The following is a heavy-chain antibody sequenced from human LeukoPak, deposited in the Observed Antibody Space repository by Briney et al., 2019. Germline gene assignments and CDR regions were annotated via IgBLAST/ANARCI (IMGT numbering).Heavy chain of an antibody. CDR2: INHSGST. CDR3: ARARRGQGDY. D-gene: IGHD1-26*01. J-gene: IGHJ4*02. CDR1: GGSFSGYY. Sequence: PSETLSLTCAVYGGSFSGYYWSWIRQPPGKGLEWIGEINHSGSTNYNPSLKSRVTISVDTSKNQFSLKLSSVTAADTAAYYCARARRGQGDYWGQGTLVTVSS. V-gene: IGHV4-34*01.